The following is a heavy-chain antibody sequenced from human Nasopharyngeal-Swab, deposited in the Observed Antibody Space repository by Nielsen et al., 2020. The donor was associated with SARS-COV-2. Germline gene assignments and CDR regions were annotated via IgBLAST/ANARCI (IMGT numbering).Heavy chain of an antibody. CDR2: IYYSGST. CDR1: GGSISSYY. CDR3: ARGTEVGATKNFDY. D-gene: IGHD1-26*01. J-gene: IGHJ4*02. V-gene: IGHV4-59*01. Sequence: SETLSLTCTVSGGSISSYYWSWIRQPPGKGLEWIGYIYYSGSTNYNPSLKSRVTISVDTSKNQFSLKLSSVTAADTAVYYCARGTEVGATKNFDYWGQGTLVTVSS.